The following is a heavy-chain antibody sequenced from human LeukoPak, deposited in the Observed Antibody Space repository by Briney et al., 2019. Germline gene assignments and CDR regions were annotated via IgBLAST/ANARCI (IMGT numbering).Heavy chain of an antibody. CDR3: ARTRYDILTGYYPLGRSFDY. Sequence: SETLSLTCTVSGYSISSGYYWSWIRQPAGKGLEWIGRIYTSGSTNYNPSLKSRVTISVDTSKNQFSLKLSSVTAADTAVYYCARTRYDILTGYYPLGRSFDYWGQGTLVTVSS. J-gene: IGHJ4*02. V-gene: IGHV4-61*02. CDR1: GYSISSGYY. D-gene: IGHD3-9*01. CDR2: IYTSGST.